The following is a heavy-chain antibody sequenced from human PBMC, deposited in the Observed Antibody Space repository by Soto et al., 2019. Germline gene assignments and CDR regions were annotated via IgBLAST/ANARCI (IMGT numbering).Heavy chain of an antibody. J-gene: IGHJ6*02. CDR2: IDPSDSYT. V-gene: IGHV5-10-1*01. CDR3: ARPLAGYYYYGMDV. CDR1: GYSFTSYW. Sequence: ESLKISCKGSGYSFTSYWISWVRQMPGKGLEWMGRIDPSDSYTNYSPSFQGHVTISADKSISTAYLQWSSLKASDTAMYYCARPLAGYYYYGMDVWGQGTTVTVYS.